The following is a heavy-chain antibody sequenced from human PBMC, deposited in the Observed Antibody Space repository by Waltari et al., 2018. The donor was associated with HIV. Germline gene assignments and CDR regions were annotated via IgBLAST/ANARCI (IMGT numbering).Heavy chain of an antibody. CDR2: INPNSGGK. Sequence: QVQLVQSGAEVKKPDTSVKVSSKASGYTFTGYYMHWVRPAPGQGLEWMGWINPNSGGKNYAQKFQGRCTMTRDTSISTAYMELSRLRSDDTAVYYCARDLSAIFGVVTWFDPWGQGTLVTVSS. D-gene: IGHD3-3*01. J-gene: IGHJ5*02. CDR1: GYTFTGYY. CDR3: ARDLSAIFGVVTWFDP. V-gene: IGHV1-2*02.